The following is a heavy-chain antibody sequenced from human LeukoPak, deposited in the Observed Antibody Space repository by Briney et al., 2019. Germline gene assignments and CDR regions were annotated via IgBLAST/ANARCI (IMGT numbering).Heavy chain of an antibody. CDR2: INHRGNT. Sequence: KASETLSLTCAVYVGSFSGYYSSWIRQPPGKGLEWIGEINHRGNTNYNPSLKSRVTISVDTSKNQFSLKLSSVTAADTAVYYCARGDSNFPFDYWGQGTLVTVSS. CDR1: VGSFSGYY. V-gene: IGHV4-34*01. D-gene: IGHD4-11*01. CDR3: ARGDSNFPFDY. J-gene: IGHJ4*02.